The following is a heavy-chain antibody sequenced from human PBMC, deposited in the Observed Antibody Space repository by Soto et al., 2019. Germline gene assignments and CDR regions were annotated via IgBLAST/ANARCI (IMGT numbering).Heavy chain of an antibody. CDR2: IRQDGGEK. CDR1: GSTFSNYY. D-gene: IGHD4-17*01. Sequence: GGSLRLSCRASGSTFSNYYRIWVRQSPGKWLEWVANIRQDGGEKYYVDSVKGRFTISRDNTQNSMYRQMNSLRAEDTAVYYCAIAPDYGPQPDYWGQGSLVTVSP. V-gene: IGHV3-7*03. J-gene: IGHJ4*02. CDR3: AIAPDYGPQPDY.